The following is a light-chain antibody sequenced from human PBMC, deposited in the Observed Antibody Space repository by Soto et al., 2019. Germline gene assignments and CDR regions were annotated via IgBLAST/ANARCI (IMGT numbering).Light chain of an antibody. Sequence: ELVLTQSPGTLSLSPGERATLSCRASQTVRTNYLAWFQHKPGQAPRLLIYGASSRATGIPDRFSGSGSGTEFTITINRLEPEDFAVYFCQQYSDSPLTFGGGTKVEIK. CDR3: QQYSDSPLT. CDR1: QTVRTNY. CDR2: GAS. J-gene: IGKJ4*01. V-gene: IGKV3-20*01.